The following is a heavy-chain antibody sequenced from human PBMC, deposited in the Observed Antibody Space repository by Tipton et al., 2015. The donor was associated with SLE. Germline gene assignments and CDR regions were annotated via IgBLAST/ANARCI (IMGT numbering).Heavy chain of an antibody. J-gene: IGHJ4*02. V-gene: IGHV4-61*09. Sequence: TLSLTCTVSGDSISSWIYFWSWIRQPAGKGLEWIGHIYTNGNTDYNPSLKSRVTLSLYTSKNQFSLKLTSVTAADTAIYYCARERLQFYSFEYWGQGTPVTVYS. CDR2: IYTNGNT. CDR3: ARERLQFYSFEY. D-gene: IGHD5-24*01. CDR1: GDSISSWIYF.